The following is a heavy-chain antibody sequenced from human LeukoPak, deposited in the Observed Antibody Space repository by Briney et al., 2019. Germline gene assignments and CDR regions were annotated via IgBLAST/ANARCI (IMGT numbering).Heavy chain of an antibody. D-gene: IGHD1-26*01. J-gene: IGHJ3*02. V-gene: IGHV3-30*04. CDR1: GFTFSSYV. CDR2: ISYDGSNE. CDR3: ARPGGSHYAFDI. Sequence: GGSLRLSCAASGFTFSSYVMHWVRRAPGKGLEWVAIISYDGSNEYYADSVKGRFTISRDNSKNTLYLQMNSLRAADTAVYYCARPGGSHYAFDIWGQGTMVTVSS.